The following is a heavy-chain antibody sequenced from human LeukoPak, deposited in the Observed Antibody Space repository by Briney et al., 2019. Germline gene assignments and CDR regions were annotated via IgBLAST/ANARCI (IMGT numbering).Heavy chain of an antibody. D-gene: IGHD6-19*01. V-gene: IGHV5-51*01. CDR2: IYPADSDT. J-gene: IGHJ6*02. CDR3: ARLTVAGVYNYYYGMDI. CDR1: EYMFTNYW. Sequence: EESLKISCKGSEYMFTNYWIGWVRQMPGKGLEWMGIIYPADSDTRYSPSFQGQVTVSVDKSISTAYLQWSGLKASDTAIYYCARLTVAGVYNYYYGMDIWGQGTTVTVSS.